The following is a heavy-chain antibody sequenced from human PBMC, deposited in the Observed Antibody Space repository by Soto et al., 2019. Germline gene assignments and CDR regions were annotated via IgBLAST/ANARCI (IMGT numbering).Heavy chain of an antibody. CDR1: GGTFSSYA. CDR2: IIPIFGTA. CDR3: VRVGDNHSSEFDY. J-gene: IGHJ4*02. Sequence: QVQLVQSGAEVKKPGSSVKVSCKASGGTFSSYAISWVRQAPGQGLEWMGGIIPIFGTANYAQKFQGRVTITADDSTRTADMELSSPRSEDTAVYYCVRVGDNHSSEFDYWGQGTLVTVSS. V-gene: IGHV1-69*01. D-gene: IGHD6-25*01.